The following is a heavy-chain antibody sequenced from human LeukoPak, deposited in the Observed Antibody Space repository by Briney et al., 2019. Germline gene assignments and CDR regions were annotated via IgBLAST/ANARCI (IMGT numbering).Heavy chain of an antibody. Sequence: PGGSLRLSCAASGFTFSSYEMNWVRQAPGKGLEWVSAISGSGGSTYYADSVKGRFTNSRDNSKNTLYLQMNSLRAEDTAVYYCAELGITMIGGVWGKGTTVTISS. J-gene: IGHJ6*04. CDR3: AELGITMIGGV. CDR2: ISGSGGST. CDR1: GFTFSSYE. V-gene: IGHV3-23*01. D-gene: IGHD3-10*02.